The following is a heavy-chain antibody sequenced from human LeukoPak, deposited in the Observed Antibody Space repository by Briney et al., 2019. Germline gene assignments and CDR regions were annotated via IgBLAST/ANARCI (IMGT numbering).Heavy chain of an antibody. CDR3: ARDVGGSLDY. Sequence: GGSLRLSCAASGFTFSTYWMAWVRQAPGKGLEWVANVKGDESARHQADSVKGRFTISRDNAKKSVYLQMSSLRGEDMAVYYCARDVGGSLDYWGQGTLVTVSS. CDR1: GFTFSTYW. CDR2: VKGDESAR. D-gene: IGHD1-26*01. V-gene: IGHV3-7*01. J-gene: IGHJ4*02.